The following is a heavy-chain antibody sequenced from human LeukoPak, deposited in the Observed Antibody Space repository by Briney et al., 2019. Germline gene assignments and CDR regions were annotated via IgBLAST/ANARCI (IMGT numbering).Heavy chain of an antibody. CDR3: ARSLRGSASSEDYYYYYMDV. CDR2: IYTSGST. J-gene: IGHJ6*03. D-gene: IGHD2-15*01. V-gene: IGHV4-61*02. Sequence: SETLSLTCTVSGGSISSGSSYWSWLRQPAGKGLEWIVRIYTSGSTSYDPSLKSRITLSVDTSKNQFSLKLSSVTAADTAVYYCARSLRGSASSEDYYYYYMDVWGKGTTVTVSS. CDR1: GGSISSGSSY.